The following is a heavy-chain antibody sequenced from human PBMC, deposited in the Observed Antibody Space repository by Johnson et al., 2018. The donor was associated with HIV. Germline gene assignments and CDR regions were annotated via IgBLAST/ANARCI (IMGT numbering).Heavy chain of an antibody. J-gene: IGHJ3*01. CDR1: GFTFSDYY. Sequence: QVQLVESGGGLVKPGGSLRLSCAASGFTFSDYYMSWIRQAPGKGLEWVSFISSSGSSIYYADSVKGRSTVPRDNTKKSLYLQMNSLRADDTAVYYCARDSTPWGGDYVGYAFDLWGQGTMVTISS. CDR2: ISSSGSSI. D-gene: IGHD4-17*01. CDR3: ARDSTPWGGDYVGYAFDL. V-gene: IGHV3-11*04.